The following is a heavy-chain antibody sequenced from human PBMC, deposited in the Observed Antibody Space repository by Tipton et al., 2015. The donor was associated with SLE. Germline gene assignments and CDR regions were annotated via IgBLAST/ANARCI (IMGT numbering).Heavy chain of an antibody. V-gene: IGHV4-59*11. D-gene: IGHD2-21*01. CDR2: IYYTGTT. J-gene: IGHJ4*02. CDR3: ARTDSGGDLFVFDS. Sequence: TLSLTCTGSGGSISSHYWTWIRQPPGKELAWMGHIYYTGTTNYSPSLKSRLTISVDTSKNQFSLTLSSVNAADTAVYYCARTDSGGDLFVFDSWGQGTLVTVSS. CDR1: GGSISSHY.